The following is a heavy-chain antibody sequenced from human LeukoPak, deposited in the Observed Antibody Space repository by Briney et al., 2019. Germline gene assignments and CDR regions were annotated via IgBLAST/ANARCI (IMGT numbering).Heavy chain of an antibody. Sequence: PSETLSLTCTVSGGSISSSSYYWGWIRQPPGKGLEWIGSIYYSGSTYYNPSLKSRVTISVDTSKNQFSLKLSSVTAADTAVYYCARQPSYYYDSSGYHHDAFDIWGQGTMVTVSS. CDR2: IYYSGST. J-gene: IGHJ3*02. V-gene: IGHV4-39*01. D-gene: IGHD3-22*01. CDR1: GGSISSSSYY. CDR3: ARQPSYYYDSSGYHHDAFDI.